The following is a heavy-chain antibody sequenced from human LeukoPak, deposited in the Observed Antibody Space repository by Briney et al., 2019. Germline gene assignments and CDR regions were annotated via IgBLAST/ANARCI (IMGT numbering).Heavy chain of an antibody. CDR3: ARDLGTDHFDY. CDR1: GFTFSSYG. Sequence: GGSLRLSCAASGFTFSSYGMHWVRQAPGKGLVWVAVIWYDGSNKYYADSVKGRFTISRDNSKNTLYLQMNSLRAEDTAVYYCARDLGTDHFDYWGQGTLVTVSS. J-gene: IGHJ4*02. V-gene: IGHV3-33*01. D-gene: IGHD7-27*01. CDR2: IWYDGSNK.